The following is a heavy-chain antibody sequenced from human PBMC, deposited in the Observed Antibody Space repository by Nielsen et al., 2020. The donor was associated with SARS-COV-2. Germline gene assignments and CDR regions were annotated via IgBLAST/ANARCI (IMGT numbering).Heavy chain of an antibody. D-gene: IGHD2-15*01. CDR3: ARGGVTVAATR. J-gene: IGHJ4*02. Sequence: GGSLRLSCAASGLIFSSSWMVWVRQAPGKGLEWVSSISGSDSSITYADSVKGRFTMSRDNAKNSVYLQMSRPRAEDSAVYYCARGGVTVAATRWGQGTLVTVSS. CDR1: GLIFSSSW. CDR2: ISGSDSSI. V-gene: IGHV3-21*01.